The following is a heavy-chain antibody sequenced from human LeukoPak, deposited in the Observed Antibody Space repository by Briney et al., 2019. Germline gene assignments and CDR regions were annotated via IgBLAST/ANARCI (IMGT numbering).Heavy chain of an antibody. V-gene: IGHV3-23*01. CDR3: ARDLVVVVPAAILETTPETYGMDV. CDR1: GFTFSSYA. CDR2: ISGSGGST. D-gene: IGHD2-2*02. J-gene: IGHJ6*02. Sequence: GGSLRLSCAASGFTFSSYAMSWVRQAPGKGLEWVSAISGSGGSTYYADSVKGRFTISRDNSKNTLYLQMNSLRAEDTAVYYCARDLVVVVPAAILETTPETYGMDVWGQGTTVTVSS.